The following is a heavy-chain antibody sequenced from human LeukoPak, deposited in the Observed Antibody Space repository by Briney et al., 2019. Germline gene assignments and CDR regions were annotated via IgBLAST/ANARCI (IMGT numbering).Heavy chain of an antibody. D-gene: IGHD6-19*01. J-gene: IGHJ3*02. Sequence: PGGSLRLSCAASGFTFSSYWMHWVRQAPGKGLVWVSRINTDGSSTSYADSVKGRFTISRDNAKNTLYLQMNSLRAEDTAVYYCARVKDGSGWTEGAFDIWGQGTMVTVSS. CDR1: GFTFSSYW. V-gene: IGHV3-74*01. CDR2: INTDGSST. CDR3: ARVKDGSGWTEGAFDI.